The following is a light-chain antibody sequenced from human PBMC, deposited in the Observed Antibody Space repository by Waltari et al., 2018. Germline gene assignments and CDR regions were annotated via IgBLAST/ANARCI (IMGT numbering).Light chain of an antibody. Sequence: QSVLTQAPSVSGAPGQRVTISCTGSRSNIGNNYVAGYQQIPGTVPKLLIYENYKRPSGIPDRFSGSRSGTSATLVITGLLTGDEADYYCGTWDSSLSGAVFGGGTHLTVL. J-gene: IGLJ7*01. CDR1: RSNIGNNY. CDR2: ENY. CDR3: GTWDSSLSGAV. V-gene: IGLV1-51*02.